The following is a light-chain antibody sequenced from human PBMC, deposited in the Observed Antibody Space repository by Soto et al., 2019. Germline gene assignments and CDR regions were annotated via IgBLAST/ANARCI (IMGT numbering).Light chain of an antibody. CDR3: SSYPGSNTLYA. CDR1: SSDVGGYNY. CDR2: EVS. Sequence: QSVLAQPPSASGSPGQSVTISCTGTSSDVGGYNYVSWYQQHPGKAPKLMIYEVSKRPSGVPDRFSGSKSGNTASLTVSGLQAEDETDYYCSSYPGSNTLYASGTGTKVTVL. V-gene: IGLV2-8*01. J-gene: IGLJ1*01.